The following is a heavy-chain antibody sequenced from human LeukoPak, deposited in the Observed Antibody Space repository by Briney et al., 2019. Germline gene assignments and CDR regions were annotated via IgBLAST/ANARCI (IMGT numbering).Heavy chain of an antibody. V-gene: IGHV4-34*01. Sequence: SETLSLTCAVYGGSFSGYYWSWIRQPPGKGLEWIGEISHSGSTNYNPSLKSRVTISVDTSKNQFSLKLSSVTAADTAVYYCARGPSMVRGVIRGIYYYYGMDVWGQGTTVTVSS. J-gene: IGHJ6*02. CDR2: ISHSGST. D-gene: IGHD3-10*01. CDR3: ARGPSMVRGVIRGIYYYYGMDV. CDR1: GGSFSGYY.